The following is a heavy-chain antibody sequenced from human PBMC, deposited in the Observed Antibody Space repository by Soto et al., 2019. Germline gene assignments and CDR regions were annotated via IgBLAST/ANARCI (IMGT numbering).Heavy chain of an antibody. CDR2: IYYSGST. CDR1: GGSISSSSYY. CDR3: ARHSWIQLWLISGYYYYYMDV. D-gene: IGHD5-18*01. J-gene: IGHJ6*03. V-gene: IGHV4-39*01. Sequence: SETLSLTSTVSGGSISSSSYYWGWIRQPPGKGLEWIGSIYYSGSTYYNPSLKSRVTISVDTSKNQFSLKLSSVTAADTAVYYCARHSWIQLWLISGYYYYYMDVWGKGTTVTVSS.